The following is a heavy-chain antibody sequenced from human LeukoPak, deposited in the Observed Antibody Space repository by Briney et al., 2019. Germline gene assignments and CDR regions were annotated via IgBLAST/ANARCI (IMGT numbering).Heavy chain of an antibody. J-gene: IGHJ6*02. CDR3: ARVPREPYYYYGMDV. V-gene: IGHV3-30*04. CDR1: GFTFSSYA. CDR2: ISYDGSNK. Sequence: PAGSLRLSCAASGFTFSSYAMHWVRQAPGEGLEWVAVISYDGSNKYYADSVKGRFTISRDNSKNTLYLQMNSLRAEDTAVYYCARVPREPYYYYGMDVWGQGTTVIVSS. D-gene: IGHD1-26*01.